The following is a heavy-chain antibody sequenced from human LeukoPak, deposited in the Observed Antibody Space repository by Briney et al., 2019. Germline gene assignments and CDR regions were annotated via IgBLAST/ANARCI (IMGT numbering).Heavy chain of an antibody. D-gene: IGHD3-22*01. CDR2: IYYSGST. Sequence: PSETLSLTCTVSGGSISSYYWSWIRQPPGKGLEWIGFIYYSGSTNYNPSLKSRVTISVDTSKNQFSLKLSSVTAADTAVYYCARYYYDSSGPIYYYGMDVWGQGTTVTVSS. CDR3: ARYYYDSSGPIYYYGMDV. CDR1: GGSISSYY. J-gene: IGHJ6*02. V-gene: IGHV4-59*01.